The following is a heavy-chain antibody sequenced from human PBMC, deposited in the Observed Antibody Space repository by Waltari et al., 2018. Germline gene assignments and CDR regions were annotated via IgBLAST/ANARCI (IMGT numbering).Heavy chain of an antibody. Sequence: TASGFIFNDYYMSWIRQAPGKGLEWVSHISSSGSTKYYADSVKGRFTISRDNAKNSLYLQMNSLRAEDTAVYYCARLGCYDILTGYYNSAMDVWGQGTTVTVSS. CDR3: ARLGCYDILTGYYNSAMDV. V-gene: IGHV3-11*04. D-gene: IGHD3-9*01. J-gene: IGHJ6*02. CDR1: GFIFNDYY. CDR2: ISSSGSTK.